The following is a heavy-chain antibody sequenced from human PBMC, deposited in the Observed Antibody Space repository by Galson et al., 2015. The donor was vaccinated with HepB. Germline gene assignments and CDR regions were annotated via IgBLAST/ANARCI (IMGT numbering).Heavy chain of an antibody. D-gene: IGHD6-19*01. J-gene: IGHJ4*02. CDR3: TKGSRAVPLYNFDY. Sequence: SLRLSCAASGFNFSSYAMSWVRQAPGKGLEWVSVISGGGGSTHYTDSVKGRFTISRDDSKNTLYLQMNSLRDEDSALYYCTKGSRAVPLYNFDYWGQGTLVTVSS. V-gene: IGHV3-23*01. CDR2: ISGGGGST. CDR1: GFNFSSYA.